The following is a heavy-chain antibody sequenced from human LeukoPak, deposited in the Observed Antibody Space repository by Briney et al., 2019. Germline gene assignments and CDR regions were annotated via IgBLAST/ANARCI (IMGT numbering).Heavy chain of an antibody. CDR3: ARGPYSSSWYYFDY. V-gene: IGHV1-2*02. CDR2: INPNSGGT. J-gene: IGHJ4*02. D-gene: IGHD6-13*01. Sequence: ASVKVPCKASGYTFTGYYMHWVRQAPGQGLEWMGWINPNSGGTNYAQKFQGRVTMTRDTSISTAYMELSRLRSDDTAVYYCARGPYSSSWYYFDYWGQGTLVTVSS. CDR1: GYTFTGYY.